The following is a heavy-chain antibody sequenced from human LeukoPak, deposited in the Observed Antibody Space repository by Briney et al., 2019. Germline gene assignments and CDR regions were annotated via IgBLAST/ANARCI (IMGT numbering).Heavy chain of an antibody. CDR2: IHSIET. Sequence: PSETLSLTCTISGGSISGYFGTWIRQASGKGLEWIGYIHSIETMYNPSLQSRVSMSIDTSKNQFSLNLRSVTAADTAVYYCARGLRDEERYYEYYYMDVWGKGTTVTVSS. J-gene: IGHJ6*03. D-gene: IGHD3-22*01. CDR3: ARGLRDEERYYEYYYMDV. CDR1: GGSISGYF. V-gene: IGHV4-4*09.